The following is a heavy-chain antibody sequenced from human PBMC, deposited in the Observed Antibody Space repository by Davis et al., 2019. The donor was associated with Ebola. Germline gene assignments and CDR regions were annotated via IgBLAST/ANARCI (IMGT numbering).Heavy chain of an antibody. Sequence: PGGSLRLSCAASGFTFSSYGMHWVRQAPGKGLEWVAVISYDGSNKYYADSVKGRFTISRDNSKNTLYLQMNSLRAEDTAVYYCAKGSSWHYPYYYYGMDVWGQGTTVTVSS. V-gene: IGHV3-30*18. CDR1: GFTFSSYG. J-gene: IGHJ6*02. CDR3: AKGSSWHYPYYYYGMDV. CDR2: ISYDGSNK. D-gene: IGHD6-13*01.